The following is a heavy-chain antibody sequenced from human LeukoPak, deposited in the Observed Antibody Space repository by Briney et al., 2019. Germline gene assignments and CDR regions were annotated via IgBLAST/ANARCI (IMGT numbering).Heavy chain of an antibody. CDR3: ATVGSEGNWFET. CDR1: GYTFSDFY. Sequence: ASVKVSCKGSGYTFSDFYIHWVRQAPGHTFEWMGRVDPADGETMPPGRFRDRVTITADTSTDTAHMELTRLTSDDTAIYFCATVGSEGNWFETWGQGTLVTVSS. J-gene: IGHJ5*02. V-gene: IGHV1-69-2*01. D-gene: IGHD1-26*01. CDR2: VDPADGET.